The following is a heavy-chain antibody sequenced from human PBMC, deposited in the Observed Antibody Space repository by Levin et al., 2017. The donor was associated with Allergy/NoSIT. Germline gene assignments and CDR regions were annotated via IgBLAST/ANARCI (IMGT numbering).Heavy chain of an antibody. V-gene: IGHV3-33*01. CDR3: ARGALTMVRGVIGDY. J-gene: IGHJ4*02. D-gene: IGHD3-10*01. Sequence: GGSLRLSCAASGFTFSSYGMHWVRQAPGKGLEWVAVIWYDGSNKYYADSVKGRFTISRDNSKNTLYLQMNSLRAEDTAVYYCARGALTMVRGVIGDYWGQGTLVTVSS. CDR1: GFTFSSYG. CDR2: IWYDGSNK.